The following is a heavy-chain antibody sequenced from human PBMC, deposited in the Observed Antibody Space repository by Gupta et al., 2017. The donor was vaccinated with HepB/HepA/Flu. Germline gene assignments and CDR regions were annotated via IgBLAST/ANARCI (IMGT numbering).Heavy chain of an antibody. V-gene: IGHV4-59*01. CDR1: GGSISGYY. J-gene: IGHJ6*03. CDR2: LYYSGST. Sequence: QVQLQESGPGLVKPSETLSLTCTVSGGSISGYYWSWIRQPPGKGLEWIGYLYYSGSTNYNPSLKSRVTISLDTSKNQFALKLSSVTAADTAVYYCARVGGIYSYYYMDVWGKGTTVTVS. CDR3: ARVGGIYSYYYMDV. D-gene: IGHD3-16*01.